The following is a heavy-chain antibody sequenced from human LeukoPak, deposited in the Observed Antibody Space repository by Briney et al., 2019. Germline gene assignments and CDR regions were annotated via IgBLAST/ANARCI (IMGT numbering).Heavy chain of an antibody. V-gene: IGHV1-2*02. Sequence: ASVKVSCKASGYTFTGYYMHWVRQAPGQGLEWMGWINPNSGGTNYAQKFQGRVTMTRDTSISTAYMELSRLRSDDTAVYYCASGTIVVVPAATGLRYYYYGMDVWGQGTTVTVSS. CDR3: ASGTIVVVPAATGLRYYYYGMDV. D-gene: IGHD2-2*01. J-gene: IGHJ6*02. CDR2: INPNSGGT. CDR1: GYTFTGYY.